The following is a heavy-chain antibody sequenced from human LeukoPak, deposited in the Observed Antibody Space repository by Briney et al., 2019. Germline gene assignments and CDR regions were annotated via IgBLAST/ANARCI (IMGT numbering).Heavy chain of an antibody. J-gene: IGHJ6*02. CDR2: IRWNSGSI. V-gene: IGHV3-9*01. Sequence: GGSLRLSCAASGFTFDDYAMHWVRQAPGKGLEWVSGIRWNSGSIGYADSVKGRFIISRDNAKNSLYLQMNSLRAEDTALYYCTGTGYYDYGTDVWGQGTTVTVSS. CDR3: TGTGYYDYGTDV. D-gene: IGHD3-16*01. CDR1: GFTFDDYA.